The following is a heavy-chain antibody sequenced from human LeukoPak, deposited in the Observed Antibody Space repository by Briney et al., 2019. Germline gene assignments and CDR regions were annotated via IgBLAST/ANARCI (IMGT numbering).Heavy chain of an antibody. V-gene: IGHV3-30*18. Sequence: GGSLRLSCAAPGFSFISYGMHWVRQAPGKGREWVGVISDDGRRKDYADSVKGRVSSSRHNSKDTLYLQMDSLRGEDTAVYYCAKRPSDYGDYVSYFDYWGQGTLVTVSS. D-gene: IGHD4-17*01. J-gene: IGHJ4*02. CDR1: GFSFISYG. CDR3: AKRPSDYGDYVSYFDY. CDR2: ISDDGRRK.